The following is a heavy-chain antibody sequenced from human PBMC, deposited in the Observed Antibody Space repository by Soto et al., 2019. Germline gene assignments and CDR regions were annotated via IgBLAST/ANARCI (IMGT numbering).Heavy chain of an antibody. J-gene: IGHJ4*02. CDR1: GYTLTELS. D-gene: IGHD4-17*01. CDR3: ATESRAMTTVTNFFDY. CDR2: FDPEDGET. V-gene: IGHV1-24*01. Sequence: ASVKVSCKVSGYTLTELSMHWVRQAPGKGLEWMGGFDPEDGETIYAQKFQGRVTMTEDTSTDTAYMELSSLRSEDTAVYYCATESRAMTTVTNFFDYWGQGTLVTVSS.